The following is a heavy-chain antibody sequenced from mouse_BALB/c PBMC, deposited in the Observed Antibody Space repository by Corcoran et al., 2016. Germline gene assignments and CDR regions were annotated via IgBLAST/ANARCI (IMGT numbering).Heavy chain of an antibody. V-gene: IGHV1S34*01. CDR1: GYSFTGYY. J-gene: IGHJ4*01. CDR2: ISCYNGAT. Sequence: LVKTGASVKISCKASGYSFTGYYMHWVKQSHGKSLEWIGYISCYNGATSYNQKFKGKATFTVDTSSSTAYMQFNSLTSEDSAVYYCARGTMTTTGAMDYWGQGTSVTVSS. D-gene: IGHD2-4*01. CDR3: ARGTMTTTGAMDY.